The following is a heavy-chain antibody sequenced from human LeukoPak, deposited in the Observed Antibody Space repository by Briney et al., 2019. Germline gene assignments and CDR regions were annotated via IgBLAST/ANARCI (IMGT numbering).Heavy chain of an antibody. V-gene: IGHV1-69*01. Sequence: ASVKVSCKASGGTFSSYAISWVRQAPGQGLECMGGIIPIFGTANYAQKFQGRVTITADESTSTAYMELSSLRSEDTAVYYCARGERDSSGWYYFDYWGQGTLVTVSS. J-gene: IGHJ4*02. CDR3: ARGERDSSGWYYFDY. CDR1: GGTFSSYA. CDR2: IIPIFGTA. D-gene: IGHD6-19*01.